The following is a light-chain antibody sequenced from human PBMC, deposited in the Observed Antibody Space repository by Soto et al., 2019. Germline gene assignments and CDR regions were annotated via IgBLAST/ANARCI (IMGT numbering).Light chain of an antibody. V-gene: IGLV2-11*01. J-gene: IGLJ2*01. CDR3: CSYAGSEILR. CDR2: GVT. CDR1: SSDVVGYNY. Sequence: QSALTQPRSVSGSPGQSVTISCTGTSSDVVGYNYVSWYQRHPGKAPKLIISGVTKRPSGVPDRFSGSKSGNTASLTISGLQAEDEADYGCCSYAGSEILRFGGGTQLTVL.